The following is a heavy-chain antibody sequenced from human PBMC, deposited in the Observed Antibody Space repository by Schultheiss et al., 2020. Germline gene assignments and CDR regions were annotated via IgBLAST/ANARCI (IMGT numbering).Heavy chain of an antibody. Sequence: GESLKISCKASGYTFASYDINWVRQAPGKGLEWMGGFDPEDGETIYAQKFQGRVTMTEDTSTDTAYMELSSLRSEDTAVYYCATDLGAPWGQGTLVTVSS. V-gene: IGHV1-24*01. CDR3: ATDLGAP. J-gene: IGHJ4*02. CDR2: FDPEDGET. CDR1: GYTFASYD.